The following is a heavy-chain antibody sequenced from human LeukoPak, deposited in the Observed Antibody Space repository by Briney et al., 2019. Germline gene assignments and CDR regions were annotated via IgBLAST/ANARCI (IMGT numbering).Heavy chain of an antibody. CDR3: ARGFGYAGNYFDY. D-gene: IGHD5-18*01. CDR2: IFLGDSDT. V-gene: IGHV5-51*01. CDR1: GYSFSSYW. Sequence: GESLKISCRGSGYSFSSYWIGWVRQMPGKGLEWMGIIFLGDSDTRYSPSFQGQVIISADKSISTAYLQWSSLEASDTAIYYCARGFGYAGNYFDYWGQGTLVTVSS. J-gene: IGHJ4*02.